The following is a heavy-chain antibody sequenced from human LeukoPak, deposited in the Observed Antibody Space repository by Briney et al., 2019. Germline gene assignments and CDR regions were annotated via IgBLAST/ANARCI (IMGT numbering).Heavy chain of an antibody. Sequence: PWETLSLTCTVSGGSISSSSYYWGWIRQPPGKGLEWIGSIYYSGSTYYNPSLKSRVTISVDTSKNQFSLKLSSVTAADTAVYYCARDEIKYCSSTSCHSNWFDPWGQGTLVTVSS. V-gene: IGHV4-39*07. J-gene: IGHJ5*02. CDR2: IYYSGST. CDR1: GGSISSSSYY. CDR3: ARDEIKYCSSTSCHSNWFDP. D-gene: IGHD2-2*02.